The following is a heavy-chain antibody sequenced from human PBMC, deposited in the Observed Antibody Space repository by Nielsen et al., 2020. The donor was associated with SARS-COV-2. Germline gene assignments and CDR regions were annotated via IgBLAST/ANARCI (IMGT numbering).Heavy chain of an antibody. J-gene: IGHJ4*02. D-gene: IGHD2-15*01. V-gene: IGHV3-21*01. CDR2: ISSSSSYI. Sequence: GESLKISCAASGFTFSSYSMNWVRQAPGKGLEWVSSISSSSSYIYYADSVKGRFTISRDNAKNSLYLQMNSLRAEDTAVYYCARDLRRATFDYWGQGTLGTVSS. CDR3: ARDLRRATFDY. CDR1: GFTFSSYS.